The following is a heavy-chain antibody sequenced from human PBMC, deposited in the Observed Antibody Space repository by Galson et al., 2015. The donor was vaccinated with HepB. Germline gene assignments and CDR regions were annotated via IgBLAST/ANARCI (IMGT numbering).Heavy chain of an antibody. J-gene: IGHJ4*02. D-gene: IGHD2-8*02. CDR3: ATSECTGDDQELPDS. Sequence: SVKVSCKASGHIFAVYYMHWVRQAPGQGLEWMGRINPNSGDTNYAQKFQGRVTITSDTSITTVYMELSSLRSDDTAIYYCATSECTGDDQELPDSWGQGTLVTVSS. CDR1: GHIFAVYY. CDR2: INPNSGDT. V-gene: IGHV1-2*06.